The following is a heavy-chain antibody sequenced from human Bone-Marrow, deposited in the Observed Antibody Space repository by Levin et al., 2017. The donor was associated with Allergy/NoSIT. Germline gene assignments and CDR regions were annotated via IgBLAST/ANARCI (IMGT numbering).Heavy chain of an antibody. D-gene: IGHD6-19*01. CDR3: AKDRGSGEVDY. J-gene: IGHJ4*02. CDR1: GFTFSSYG. V-gene: IGHV3-30*18. Sequence: RTGGSLRLSCAASGFTFSSYGMHWVRQAPGKGLEWVAVISYDGSNKYYADSVKGRFTISRDNSKNTVYLQMNSLRAEDTAVYYCAKDRGSGEVDYWGQGTLVTVSS. CDR2: ISYDGSNK.